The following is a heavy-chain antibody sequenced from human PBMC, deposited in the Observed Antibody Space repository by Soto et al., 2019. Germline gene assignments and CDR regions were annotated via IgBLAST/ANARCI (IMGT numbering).Heavy chain of an antibody. CDR3: VQSRCGGDCLQSYSSHSYYGLDV. V-gene: IGHV2-5*02. J-gene: IGHJ6*02. CDR2: IYWDDDK. D-gene: IGHD2-21*02. Sequence: QITLKESGPTLVKPTQTLTLTGTFSGLSLSTTGVGVDWIGQPPGKALKCLALIYWDDDKRYSPSLKSRLTITKDTSKNQVVLTMTNMDPVDTATYYCVQSRCGGDCLQSYSSHSYYGLDVWGQGTTVTVSS. CDR1: GLSLSTTGVG.